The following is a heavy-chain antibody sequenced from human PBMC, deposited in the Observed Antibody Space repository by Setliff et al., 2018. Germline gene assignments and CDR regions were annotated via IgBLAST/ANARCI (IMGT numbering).Heavy chain of an antibody. CDR3: ARASVVHAIAVGY. Sequence: PSETLSLTCVVSGGSINSDSHYWGWIRQPPGKGLEWIGSIFYNGMAYYNPSLKSRVTMSVDTSKNQFSLNLTSVTAADTAVYYCARASVVHAIAVGYWGQGTLVTVSS. J-gene: IGHJ4*02. D-gene: IGHD2-15*01. V-gene: IGHV4-39*01. CDR2: IFYNGMA. CDR1: GGSINSDSHY.